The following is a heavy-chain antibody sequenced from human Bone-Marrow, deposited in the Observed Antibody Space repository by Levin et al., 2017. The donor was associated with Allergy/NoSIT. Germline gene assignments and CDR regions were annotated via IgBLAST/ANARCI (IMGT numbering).Heavy chain of an antibody. D-gene: IGHD6-13*01. CDR3: ASFAAGSFYYGMDV. CDR1: RFTFNTYA. Sequence: GESLNISCADSRFTFNTYAMTWVRQAPGKGLEWVSAISGSAGNIYYADSVKGRFTISRDNSKNTLYLQMNSLRAEDTGVYYCASFAAGSFYYGMDVWGHGTTVAVS. V-gene: IGHV3-23*01. J-gene: IGHJ6*02. CDR2: ISGSAGNI.